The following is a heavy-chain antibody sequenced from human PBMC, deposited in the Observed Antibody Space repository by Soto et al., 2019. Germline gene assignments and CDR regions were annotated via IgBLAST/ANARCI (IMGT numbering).Heavy chain of an antibody. CDR2: VSYDGSNK. CDR3: ARGLGSSGWYRFDC. CDR1: GFTLSTYA. Sequence: GGSLRLSCAASGFTLSTYAMHWVRQAPGKGLEWVAVVSYDGSNKYYSDSVKGRFTVSRDNFKNTLYLEVNSLRAEDTAVYYCARGLGSSGWYRFDCWGQGTLVTVSS. D-gene: IGHD6-19*01. J-gene: IGHJ4*02. V-gene: IGHV3-30-3*01.